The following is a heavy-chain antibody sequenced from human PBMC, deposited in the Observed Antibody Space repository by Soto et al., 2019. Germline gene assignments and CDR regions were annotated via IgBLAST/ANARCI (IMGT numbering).Heavy chain of an antibody. D-gene: IGHD1-26*01. J-gene: IGHJ4*02. V-gene: IGHV4-34*01. Sequence: LSLTCAVYGKSLSGYYWSWIRQPPGKALEWIGEINHSGNTNYNPSLKSRVNISVDTSKNQQCLNLSSVTAADTAMYYCARQHVRGRTIAGAAEFWGQGTLVTVSS. CDR2: INHSGNT. CDR3: ARQHVRGRTIAGAAEF. CDR1: GKSLSGYY.